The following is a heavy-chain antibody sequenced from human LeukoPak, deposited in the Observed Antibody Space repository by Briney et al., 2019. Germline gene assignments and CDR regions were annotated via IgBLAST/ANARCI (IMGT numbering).Heavy chain of an antibody. CDR1: EYTFTGYY. Sequence: ASVKVSCKASEYTFTGYYMNWGRHSPRQGLESMGWINPNSGGTNYAQKSQGRVTMTRDTSISTAYMELSRLRSDDTAVYYCARAEYYYDSSGLKGLPFDYWGQGTLVTVSS. D-gene: IGHD3-22*01. CDR3: ARAEYYYDSSGLKGLPFDY. V-gene: IGHV1-2*02. CDR2: INPNSGGT. J-gene: IGHJ4*02.